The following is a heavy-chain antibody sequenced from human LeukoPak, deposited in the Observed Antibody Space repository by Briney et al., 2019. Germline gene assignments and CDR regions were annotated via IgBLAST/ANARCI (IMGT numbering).Heavy chain of an antibody. CDR1: DGAIAGYS. D-gene: IGHD3-10*01. Sequence: SETLSLTCTVSDGAIAGYSWSWIRQPPGKGLEWIGYIYYSGDTNYNPSLQSRVSVSVDTSKNQFSLKLTSVTAADTAVYYCVRGPYGSGISNWFDPWGQGTLVIVSS. CDR3: VRGPYGSGISNWFDP. J-gene: IGHJ5*02. CDR2: IYYSGDT. V-gene: IGHV4-59*01.